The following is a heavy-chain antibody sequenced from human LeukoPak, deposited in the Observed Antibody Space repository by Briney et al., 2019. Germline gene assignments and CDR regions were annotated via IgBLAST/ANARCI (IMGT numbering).Heavy chain of an antibody. CDR3: ARVVVIISLDAFDI. CDR2: IYYSGST. V-gene: IGHV4-39*07. CDR1: GGSISSSSYY. J-gene: IGHJ3*02. Sequence: SETLSLTCTVSGGSISSSSYYWGWIRQPPGKGLEWIGSIYYSGSTYYNPSLKSRVTISVDTSKNQFSLKLSSVTAADTAVYYCARVVVIISLDAFDIWGQGTMVTVSS. D-gene: IGHD3-22*01.